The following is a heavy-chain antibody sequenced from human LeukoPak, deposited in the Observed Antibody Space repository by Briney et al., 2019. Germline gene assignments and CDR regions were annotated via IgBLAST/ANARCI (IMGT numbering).Heavy chain of an antibody. D-gene: IGHD2-2*01. CDR2: IYHSGST. CDR1: GYSISSGYY. V-gene: IGHV4-38-2*01. J-gene: IGHJ3*02. CDR3: ARGRKYCSSTSCYRRSAAFDI. Sequence: SETLSLTCAVSGYSISSGYYWGWIRQPPGKGLEWIGSIYHSGSTYYNPSLKSRVTISVDTSKNQFSLKLSSVTAADTAVYYCARGRKYCSSTSCYRRSAAFDIWGQGTMVTVSS.